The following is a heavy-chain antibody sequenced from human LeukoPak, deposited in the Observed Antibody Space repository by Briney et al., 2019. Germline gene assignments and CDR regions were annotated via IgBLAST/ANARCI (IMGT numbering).Heavy chain of an antibody. V-gene: IGHV3-7*01. Sequence: QTGGSLRLSCAVSGINLRGYWMAWVRQAPGKGLEGVANMKQDGSEKYYVDSVKGRFTISRDNAKNSLYLEMNSLRVEDTAVCYCARDLGHTGYDLYDYWGQGTLVTVSS. CDR1: GINLRGYW. CDR3: ARDLGHTGYDLYDY. CDR2: MKQDGSEK. J-gene: IGHJ4*02. D-gene: IGHD5-12*01.